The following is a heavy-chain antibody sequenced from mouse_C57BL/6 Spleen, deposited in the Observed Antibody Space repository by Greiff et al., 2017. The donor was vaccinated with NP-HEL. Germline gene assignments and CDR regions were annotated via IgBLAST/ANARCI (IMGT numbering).Heavy chain of an antibody. Sequence: EVKLMESGGGLVKPGGSLKLSCAASGFTFSSYAMSWVRQTPEKRLEWVATISDGGSYTYYPDNVKGRFTISRDNAKNNLYLQMSHLKSEDTAMYYCARDGSTMITGYAMDYWGQGTSVTVSS. CDR3: ARDGSTMITGYAMDY. J-gene: IGHJ4*01. CDR1: GFTFSSYA. D-gene: IGHD2-4*01. CDR2: ISDGGSYT. V-gene: IGHV5-4*01.